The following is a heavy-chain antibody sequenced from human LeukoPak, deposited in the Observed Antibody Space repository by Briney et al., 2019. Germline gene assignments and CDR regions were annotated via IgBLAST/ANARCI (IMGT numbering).Heavy chain of an antibody. CDR2: IYTSGGT. V-gene: IGHV4-4*07. Sequence: PSETLSLTCTVSGGSISSYYWSWIRQPAGKGLEWIGRIYTSGGTNYNPSLKSRVTMSVDTSKNQFSLKLSSVTAADTAVYYCARGHVLSAGYYFDYWGQGTLVTAPS. D-gene: IGHD3-10*01. J-gene: IGHJ4*02. CDR1: GGSISSYY. CDR3: ARGHVLSAGYYFDY.